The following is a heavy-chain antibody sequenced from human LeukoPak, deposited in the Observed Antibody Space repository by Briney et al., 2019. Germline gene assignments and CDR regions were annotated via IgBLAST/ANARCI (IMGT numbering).Heavy chain of an antibody. CDR3: ARDPPYSSSWYGFDY. V-gene: IGHV3-11*01. CDR1: GFTFSDYY. Sequence: PGGSLRLSCAASGFTFSDYYISWIRQAPGKGLEWVSYISSSGSTIYYADSVKGRFTISRDNAKNSLYLQMNSLRAEDTAVYYCARDPPYSSSWYGFDYWGQGTLVTVSS. CDR2: ISSSGSTI. J-gene: IGHJ4*02. D-gene: IGHD6-13*01.